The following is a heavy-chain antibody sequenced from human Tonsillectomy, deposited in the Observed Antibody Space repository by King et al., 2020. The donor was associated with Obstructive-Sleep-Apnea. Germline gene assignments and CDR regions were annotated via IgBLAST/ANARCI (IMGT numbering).Heavy chain of an antibody. CDR2: ISYDGTNK. D-gene: IGHD3-9*01. CDR3: ARSRADYDILTGYNSHFGY. V-gene: IGHV3-30*04. Sequence: VQLVESGGGVVQPGRSLRLSCAASGFTFSNSAMHWVRQAPGKGLEWVAVISYDGTNKYYADSMQGRFTISRDNSKNTLYLQMNSLRAEDTAVYYCARSRADYDILTGYNSHFGYWGQGTLVTVSS. CDR1: GFTFSNSA. J-gene: IGHJ4*02.